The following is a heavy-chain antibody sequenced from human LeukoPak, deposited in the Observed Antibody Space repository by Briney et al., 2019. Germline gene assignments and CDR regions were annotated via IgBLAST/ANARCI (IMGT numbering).Heavy chain of an antibody. CDR1: GFTFSSYA. V-gene: IGHV3-23*01. D-gene: IGHD2-2*01. CDR3: AKARHCSSTSCCFMDV. Sequence: GGSLRLSCAASGFTFSSYAMSWVRQAPGKGLEWVSAISGSGGSTYYADSVKGRFTISRDNSKNTLYLQMNSLRAEDTAVYYCAKARHCSSTSCCFMDVWGKGTTVTVSS. J-gene: IGHJ6*03. CDR2: ISGSGGST.